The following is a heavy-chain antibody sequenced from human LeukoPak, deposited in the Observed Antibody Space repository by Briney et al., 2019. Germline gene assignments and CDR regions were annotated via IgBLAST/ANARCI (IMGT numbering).Heavy chain of an antibody. CDR2: INYSGST. V-gene: IGHV4-31*03. CDR1: GGSISSGGYY. Sequence: SETLSLTCTVSGGSISSGGYYWSWIRQHPGKGLEWIGYINYSGSTYYNPSLKSRVTISVDTSKNQFSLKLSSVTAADTAVYYCARTNPFYYFDYWGQGTLVTVSS. J-gene: IGHJ4*02. CDR3: ARTNPFYYFDY.